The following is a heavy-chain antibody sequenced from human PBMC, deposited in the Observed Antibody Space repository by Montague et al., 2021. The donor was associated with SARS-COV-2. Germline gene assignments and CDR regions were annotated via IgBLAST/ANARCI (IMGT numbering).Heavy chain of an antibody. J-gene: IGHJ4*02. Sequence: SETLSLTCTVSSDSFSSSDWWCWVRQPPGKGLYLIGVISHGGTTNYKSSINSRVTMSIDKSKNQFSLKLTSVTAADTAVYYCAREAKAVSGRLDSWGQGTLVTVSS. CDR3: AREAKAVSGRLDS. CDR2: ISHGGTT. CDR1: SDSFSSSDW. V-gene: IGHV4-4*02. D-gene: IGHD6-19*01.